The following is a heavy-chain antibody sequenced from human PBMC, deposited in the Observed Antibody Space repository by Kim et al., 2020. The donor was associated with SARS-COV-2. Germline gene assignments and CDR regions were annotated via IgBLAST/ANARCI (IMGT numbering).Heavy chain of an antibody. Sequence: GWSLRLSCAASGFTFSSYGMHWVRQAPGKGLEWVAVISYDGSNKYYADSVNGRFTISRDNSKNTLYLQMNSLRAEDTAVYYCARLYDILTGYYPLRDWGQGTLVTVSS. J-gene: IGHJ4*02. V-gene: IGHV3-33*05. CDR2: ISYDGSNK. CDR3: ARLYDILTGYYPLRD. CDR1: GFTFSSYG. D-gene: IGHD3-9*01.